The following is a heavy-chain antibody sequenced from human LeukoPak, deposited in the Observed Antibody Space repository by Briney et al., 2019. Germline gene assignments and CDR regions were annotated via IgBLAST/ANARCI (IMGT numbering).Heavy chain of an antibody. J-gene: IGHJ5*02. D-gene: IGHD3-22*01. CDR2: IYYSGST. CDR1: GGSISSYY. CDR3: ALLEYYYDSSGYYPSGFDP. Sequence: SETLSLTFTVSGGSISSYYWSWIRQPPGKGLEGIGDIYYSGSTNYNPSLKSRVTISVDTSKNQFSLKLSSVTAADTAVYYCALLEYYYDSSGYYPSGFDPWGQGTLVTVSS. V-gene: IGHV4-59*08.